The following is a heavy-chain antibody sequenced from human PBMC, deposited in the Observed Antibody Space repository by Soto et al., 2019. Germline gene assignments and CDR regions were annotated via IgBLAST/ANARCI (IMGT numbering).Heavy chain of an antibody. CDR1: GGSMTSGDQY. J-gene: IGHJ6*02. Sequence: QVQLQESGPGLVKPSQTLSLTCTVTGGSMTSGDQYWTWIRHRPGEGLGWFGYINHRGSLYYNPSFTSRVSMSVDTSKNQFSLNLSSVPAADTAVYYCARELPQRQGRNMDVWGQGTTVTVSS. CDR3: ARELPQRQGRNMDV. D-gene: IGHD1-1*01. CDR2: INHRGSL. V-gene: IGHV4-31*03.